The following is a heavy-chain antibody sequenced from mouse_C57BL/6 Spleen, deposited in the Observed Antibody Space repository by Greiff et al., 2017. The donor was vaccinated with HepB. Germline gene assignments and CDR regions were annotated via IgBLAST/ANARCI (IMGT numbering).Heavy chain of an antibody. D-gene: IGHD1-1*01. CDR2: IDPANGNT. V-gene: IGHV14-3*01. CDR3: ARSYYYGSSHYYAMDY. J-gene: IGHJ4*01. Sequence: EVQLQQSVAELVRPGASVKLSCTASGFNIKNTYMHWVKQRPEQGLEWIGRIDPANGNTKYAPKFQGKATKTADTSSNTAILQLSTLTSEDTAIYYGARSYYYGSSHYYAMDYWGQGTSVTVSS. CDR1: GFNIKNTY.